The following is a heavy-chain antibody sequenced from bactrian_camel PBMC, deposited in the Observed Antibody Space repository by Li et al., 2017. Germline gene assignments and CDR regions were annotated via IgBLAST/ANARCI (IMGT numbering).Heavy chain of an antibody. CDR1: GLNKRRYC. Sequence: QVQLVESGGGSVQAGGSLRLSCKASGLNKRRYCMAWFRQAPAQDGVAAIDSDGSTMYADSVKGRFTISQDTAKNTLYLQMDNLRPEDSAVYYCGANPYNCYSGSLDVGSDFESWGQRTQVTVS. V-gene: IGHV3S1*01. D-gene: IGHD3*01. J-gene: IGHJ6*01. CDR3: GANPYNCYSGSLDVGSDFES. CDR2: IDSDGST.